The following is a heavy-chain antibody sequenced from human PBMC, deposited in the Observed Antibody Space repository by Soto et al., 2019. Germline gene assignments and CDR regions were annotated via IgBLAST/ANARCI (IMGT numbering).Heavy chain of an antibody. CDR1: GFTFSDYA. V-gene: IGHV3-30*18. CDR3: AKGGRQWLVTSDFNY. Sequence: PGGSLRLSCAASGFTFSDYAMRWVRPAPGKGLEWVAVVSHDGRNTHYADSVKGRFTISRDSSKNTVSLEMTSLRAEDTAVYYCAKGGRQWLVTSDFNYWGQGALVTVSS. D-gene: IGHD6-19*01. J-gene: IGHJ4*02. CDR2: VSHDGRNT.